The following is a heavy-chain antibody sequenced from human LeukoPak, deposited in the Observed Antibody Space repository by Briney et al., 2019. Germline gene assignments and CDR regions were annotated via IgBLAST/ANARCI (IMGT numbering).Heavy chain of an antibody. Sequence: PGGSLRLSCAASGFTFSSHSMNWVRQAPGKGLEWVSSISSSSSYIYYADSVKGRFTISRNNAKNSLYLQMNSLRAEDTAVYYCARDSGYVIGDAFDIWGQGTMVTVSS. CDR3: ARDSGYVIGDAFDI. V-gene: IGHV3-21*01. CDR2: ISSSSSYI. J-gene: IGHJ3*02. CDR1: GFTFSSHS. D-gene: IGHD5-12*01.